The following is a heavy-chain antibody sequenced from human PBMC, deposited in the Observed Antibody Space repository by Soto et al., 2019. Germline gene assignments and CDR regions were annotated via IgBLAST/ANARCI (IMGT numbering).Heavy chain of an antibody. CDR3: ARARYSSGEYYYYGMDV. V-gene: IGHV1-69*13. CDR1: GYTFTSYG. J-gene: IGHJ6*02. Sequence: SVKVSCKASGYTFTSYGISWVRQAPGQGLEWMGGIIPIFSTANYAQKFQGRVTITADESASTAYMELRSLRSEDTAVYYCARARYSSGEYYYYGMDVWGRGTTVTVSS. CDR2: IIPIFSTA. D-gene: IGHD6-19*01.